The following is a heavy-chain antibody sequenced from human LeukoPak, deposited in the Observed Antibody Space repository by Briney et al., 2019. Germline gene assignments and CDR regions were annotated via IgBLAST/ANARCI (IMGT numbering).Heavy chain of an antibody. CDR1: GFTFNNYG. CDR3: AKASRANDY. Sequence: GKSLRLSCAASGFTFNNYGMHWVRQAPGKGLEWVAVISYDGRNIHYPDSVKGRFTISRDNSKNTLYLQMNSLRAEDTAVYYCAKASRANDYWGQGTLVTVSS. V-gene: IGHV3-30*18. CDR2: ISYDGRNI. D-gene: IGHD4/OR15-4a*01. J-gene: IGHJ4*02.